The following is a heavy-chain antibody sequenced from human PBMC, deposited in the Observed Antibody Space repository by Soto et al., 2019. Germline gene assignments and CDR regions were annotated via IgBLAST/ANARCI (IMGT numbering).Heavy chain of an antibody. Sequence: GGSLRLSCAASGFTCSNYAMSCVRQVPGKGLEWVSGIRGSGGSTNYADSVKGRFTISRDNSKNMLYLQMNSLRAEDTAVYYCAKAPGDYYNYMDVWGRGTTVTVSS. V-gene: IGHV3-23*01. CDR2: IRGSGGST. D-gene: IGHD7-27*01. CDR3: AKAPGDYYNYMDV. J-gene: IGHJ6*03. CDR1: GFTCSNYA.